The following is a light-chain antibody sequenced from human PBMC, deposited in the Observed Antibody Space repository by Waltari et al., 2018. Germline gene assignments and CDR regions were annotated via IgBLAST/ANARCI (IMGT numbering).Light chain of an antibody. V-gene: IGKV1-16*01. J-gene: IGKJ4*01. CDR1: QGISYY. CDR2: GST. Sequence: QLTQSPSSLSASVGHGVSLTCRASQGISYYVAWFQQKPGRAPKPLIFGSTTLLSGVPSRFRGSGSGTYFTLTINDLQPDDFATYSCHQYNSYPPTFGGGTKV. CDR3: HQYNSYPPT.